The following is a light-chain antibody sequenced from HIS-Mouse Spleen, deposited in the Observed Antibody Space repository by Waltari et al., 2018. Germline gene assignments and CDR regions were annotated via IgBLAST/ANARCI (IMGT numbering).Light chain of an antibody. Sequence: SYELTQPPSVSVSPGQTARITCPGDALPTQYAYWYQQKPGQAPVLVIYKDSERPSGIPERFSGSSSGTTVTLTISGVQAEDEADYYCQSADSSGTYFVFGGGTKLTVL. V-gene: IGLV3-25*03. J-gene: IGLJ2*01. CDR2: KDS. CDR3: QSADSSGTYFV. CDR1: ALPTQY.